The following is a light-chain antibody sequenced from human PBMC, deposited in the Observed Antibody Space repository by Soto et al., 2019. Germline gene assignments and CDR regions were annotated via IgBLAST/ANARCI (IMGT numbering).Light chain of an antibody. Sequence: EIVLTQSPGTLSLSPGERATLSCRASQSISSSYLAWYQQKPGQAPRLVIYGASSRATGIPDRFSGSGSGTDFTLTIGRLEPEDFVVYYCQQYGTSPGITFGGGTKVQIK. CDR2: GAS. CDR3: QQYGTSPGIT. V-gene: IGKV3-20*01. CDR1: QSISSSY. J-gene: IGKJ4*01.